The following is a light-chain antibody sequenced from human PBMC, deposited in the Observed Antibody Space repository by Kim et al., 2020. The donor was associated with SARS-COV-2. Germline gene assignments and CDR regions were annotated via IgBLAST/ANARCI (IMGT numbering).Light chain of an antibody. J-gene: IGLJ3*02. V-gene: IGLV3-21*04. Sequence: AQALTASSTWGGNNIGSKSVLWYQQRPGQAPVLVIYYDTGRPSGIPVRFSGSNSGDNATLTINGVDAGDEDDYYCQVWDSGHLKWVFGGGTRLTVL. CDR3: QVWDSGHLKWV. CDR2: YDT. CDR1: NIGSKS.